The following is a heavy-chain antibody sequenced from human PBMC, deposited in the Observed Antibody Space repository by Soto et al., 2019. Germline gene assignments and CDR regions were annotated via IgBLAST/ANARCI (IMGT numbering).Heavy chain of an antibody. Sequence: GGSLRLSCAASGFTFSSYEMNWVRQAPGKGLEWVSYISSSGSTIYYADSVKGRFTISRDNAKNSLYLQMNSLRAEDTAVYYCARDGGVVAASIPYYYFYGMGVWGHVTTFT. J-gene: IGHJ6*02. CDR3: ARDGGVVAASIPYYYFYGMGV. D-gene: IGHD2-15*01. CDR1: GFTFSSYE. CDR2: ISSSGSTI. V-gene: IGHV3-48*03.